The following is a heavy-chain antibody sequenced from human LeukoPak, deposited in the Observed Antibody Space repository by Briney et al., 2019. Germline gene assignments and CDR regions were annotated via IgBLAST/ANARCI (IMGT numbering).Heavy chain of an antibody. D-gene: IGHD6-13*01. CDR1: GGTFSSYA. CDR3: ARGGDRYSSSWSLY. Sequence: EASVKVSCKASGGTFSSYAISWVRQAPGQGLEWMGGIIPIFGTANYAQKFQGRVTITADKSTSTAYMEPSSLRSEDTAVYYCARGGDRYSSSWSLYWGQGTLVTVSS. CDR2: IIPIFGTA. V-gene: IGHV1-69*06. J-gene: IGHJ4*02.